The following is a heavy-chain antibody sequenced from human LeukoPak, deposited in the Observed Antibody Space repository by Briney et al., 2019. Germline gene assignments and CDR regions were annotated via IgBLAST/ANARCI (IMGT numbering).Heavy chain of an antibody. J-gene: IGHJ5*02. CDR2: IYPGGSDT. D-gene: IGHD6-6*01. V-gene: IGHV5-51*01. Sequence: GESLKISCKGSGYSFTSYWIGWVRQMPGKGLEWMGIIYPGGSDTRYSPSFQGQVTISADKSISTAYLQWSSLKASDTAMYYCARCRSYSSSSFWFDPWGQGTLVTVSS. CDR1: GYSFTSYW. CDR3: ARCRSYSSSSFWFDP.